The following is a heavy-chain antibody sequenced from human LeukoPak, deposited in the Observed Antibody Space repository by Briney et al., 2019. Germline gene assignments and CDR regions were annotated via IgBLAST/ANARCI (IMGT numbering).Heavy chain of an antibody. Sequence: GGSLRLSCAASRFTFSSYAMNWVRQAPGKGLEWVSSIGRSSSDIYYADSVKGRFTISRDNAKNSLYLQMNSLRAEDTAVYYCARDTADGVATEDYWGQGTLVTVSS. CDR1: RFTFSSYA. CDR2: IGRSSSDI. V-gene: IGHV3-21*06. D-gene: IGHD5-12*01. CDR3: ARDTADGVATEDY. J-gene: IGHJ4*02.